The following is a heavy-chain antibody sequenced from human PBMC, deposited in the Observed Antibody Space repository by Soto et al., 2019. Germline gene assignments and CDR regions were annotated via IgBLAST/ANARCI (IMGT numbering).Heavy chain of an antibody. D-gene: IGHD3-22*01. CDR3: AKLARNRSYDSSGYLDY. V-gene: IGHV3-23*01. CDR2: ISGSGGSK. J-gene: IGHJ4*02. Sequence: GGSLRLSCAASGFTFSSYAMSWVRQAPGKGLEWVSAISGSGGSKYYADSVKGRFTISRDNSKNWLYLQMNSLRAEDTAVYYCAKLARNRSYDSSGYLDYWGQGTLVTVSS. CDR1: GFTFSSYA.